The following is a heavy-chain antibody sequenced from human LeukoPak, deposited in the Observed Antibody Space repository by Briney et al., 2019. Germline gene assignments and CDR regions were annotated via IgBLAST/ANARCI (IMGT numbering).Heavy chain of an antibody. V-gene: IGHV3-43*01. CDR3: VKDLSYESSGHVLEY. Sequence: PGGSLRLSCVASGFTSEDYTMHWVRQAPGKTLEWVSLISWDGTTYYTDSVKGRFTISRDNSKNSLYLQMDTLRSEDTAFYYCVKDLSYESSGHVLEYWGQGTLVTVSS. J-gene: IGHJ4*02. D-gene: IGHD3-22*01. CDR2: ISWDGTT. CDR1: GFTSEDYT.